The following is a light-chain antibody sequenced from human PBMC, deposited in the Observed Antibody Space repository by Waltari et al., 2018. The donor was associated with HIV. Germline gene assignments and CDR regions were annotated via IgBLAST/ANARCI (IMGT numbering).Light chain of an antibody. CDR1: NIERKS. Sequence: SSLLTQTPSVSVAPGKTARITCGGKNIERKSVHWYQQKPGHAPRLAIYYDTDRPSGIPERVSGSNSGNTATLTISRVGDGDEADYYCQVWDSTSDHVLFGGGTRLTVL. CDR2: YDT. CDR3: QVWDSTSDHVL. J-gene: IGLJ2*01. V-gene: IGLV3-21*04.